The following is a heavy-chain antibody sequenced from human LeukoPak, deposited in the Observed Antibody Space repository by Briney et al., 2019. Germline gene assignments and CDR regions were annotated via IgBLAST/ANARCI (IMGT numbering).Heavy chain of an antibody. V-gene: IGHV3-53*01. Sequence: GGSLRLSCAAYGFTVSSNYMSWVRQAPGKGLEWVSVIYSGVSTYYADSVKGRFTISRDKSKNTLYLQMNSLRAEDTAVYYCARVSELRYDAFDIWGQGTMVTVSS. CDR1: GFTVSSNY. CDR3: ARVSELRYDAFDI. D-gene: IGHD3-9*01. J-gene: IGHJ3*02. CDR2: IYSGVST.